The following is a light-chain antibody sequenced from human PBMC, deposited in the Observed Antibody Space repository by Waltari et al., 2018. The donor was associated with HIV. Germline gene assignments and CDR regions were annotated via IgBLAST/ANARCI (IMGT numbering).Light chain of an antibody. CDR2: LTS. CDR3: MQALQRPLT. Sequence: DIVMTQSPPALVVTPGEPASIPCRSSRSLLETNGFHFLQWYVQKSGQSPQLLMYLTSRRASGVPDRFSGSGSGTDFTLRISRVEAEDVGVYYCMQALQRPLTFGGGTKVEI. J-gene: IGKJ4*01. CDR1: RSLLETNGFHF. V-gene: IGKV2-28*01.